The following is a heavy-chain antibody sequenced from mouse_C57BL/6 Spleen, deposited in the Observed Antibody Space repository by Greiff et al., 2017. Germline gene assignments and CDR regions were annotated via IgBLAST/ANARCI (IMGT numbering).Heavy chain of an antibody. V-gene: IGHV2-4*01. Sequence: VQLVESGPGLVQPSQSLSITCTVSGFSLTSYGVHWVRQPPGKGLEWLGVIWSGGSTDYNAAFISRLSISKDNSKSQVCFKMNSLQADDTAIYYCAKRGGNSVYYAMDYWGQGTSVTVSS. D-gene: IGHD2-1*01. CDR1: GFSLTSYG. CDR3: AKRGGNSVYYAMDY. CDR2: IWSGGST. J-gene: IGHJ4*01.